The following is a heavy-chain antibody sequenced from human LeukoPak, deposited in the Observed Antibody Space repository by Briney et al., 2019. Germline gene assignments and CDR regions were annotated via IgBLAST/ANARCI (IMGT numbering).Heavy chain of an antibody. CDR3: ARENRSGYYRAFDY. J-gene: IGHJ4*02. CDR2: IYTSGST. V-gene: IGHV4-4*07. D-gene: IGHD3-22*01. Sequence: PSETLSLTCTVSGGSISSYYWSWIRQPAGKGLEWIGRIYTSGSTNYNPSLKSRVTMSVDTSKNQFSLKLNSVTAADTAVYYCARENRSGYYRAFDYWGQGTLVTVSS. CDR1: GGSISSYY.